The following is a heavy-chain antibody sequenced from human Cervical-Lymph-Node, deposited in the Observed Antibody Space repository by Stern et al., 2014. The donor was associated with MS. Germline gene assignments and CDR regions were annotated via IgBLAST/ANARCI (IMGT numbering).Heavy chain of an antibody. CDR3: ARGRVLQAYDY. CDR2: MNPNSGNT. V-gene: IGHV1-8*01. D-gene: IGHD3-16*01. CDR1: GYTFSFYD. J-gene: IGHJ4*02. Sequence: EQLVESGAEVKKPGASVRVSCKASGYTFSFYDINWVRQATGQGLEWMGWMNPNSGNTVYARKFQGRVTMTRNTSINTAYMELSSLRSEDTAIYYCARGRVLQAYDYWGQGTLVTVSS.